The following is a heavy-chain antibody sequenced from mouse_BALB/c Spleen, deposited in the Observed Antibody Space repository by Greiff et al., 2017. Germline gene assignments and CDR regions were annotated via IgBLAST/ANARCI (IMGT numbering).Heavy chain of an antibody. CDR2: IDPETGGT. CDR3: TKRALLRLPYYFDY. V-gene: IGHV1-15*01. D-gene: IGHD1-2*01. J-gene: IGHJ2*01. CDR1: GYTFTDYE. Sequence: QVQLQQSGAELVRPGASVTLSCKASGYTFTDYEMHWVKQTPVHGLEWIGAIDPETGGTAYNQKFKGKATLTADKSSSTAYMELRSLTSEDSAVYYCTKRALLRLPYYFDYWGQGTTRTVSS.